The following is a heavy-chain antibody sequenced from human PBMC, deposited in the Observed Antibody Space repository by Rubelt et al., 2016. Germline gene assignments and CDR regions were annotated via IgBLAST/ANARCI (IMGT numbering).Heavy chain of an antibody. V-gene: IGHV1-2*06. CDR2: INPNSGGT. CDR3: ARWYCGGDCYPNYYYGMDV. D-gene: IGHD2-21*02. J-gene: IGHJ6*02. Sequence: APGQGLEWMGRINPNSGGTNYAQKFQGRVTMTRDTSISTAYMELSRLRSDDTAVYYCARWYCGGDCYPNYYYGMDVWGQGTTVTVSS.